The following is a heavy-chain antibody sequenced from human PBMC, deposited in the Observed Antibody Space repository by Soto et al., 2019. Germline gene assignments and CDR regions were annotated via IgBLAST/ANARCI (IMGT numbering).Heavy chain of an antibody. CDR2: ISGSGGSS. J-gene: IGHJ6*02. D-gene: IGHD6-13*01. V-gene: IGHV3-23*01. Sequence: GGSLRLSCAASGFAFSTYAMTWVRQAPGKGLEWVSVISGSGGSSYYAASMKGRFTISRDNSKNTLYLQMNGLRAEDTALYYCAKVTKRAAAGRYEYYKYGMDVWGQGTTVTVSS. CDR1: GFAFSTYA. CDR3: AKVTKRAAAGRYEYYKYGMDV.